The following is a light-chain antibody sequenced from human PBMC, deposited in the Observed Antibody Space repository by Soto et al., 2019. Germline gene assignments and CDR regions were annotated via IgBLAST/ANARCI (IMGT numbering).Light chain of an antibody. Sequence: ENVLTQSPGTLSLSPGERATLSCRASQSVISSYLAWYQQKPGQAPRLLIYSTSTRATGIPDRFSGSGSGTYFTRTISRLEPEEFAVYSCQQYGSSLWTFGQGTKVEIK. CDR3: QQYGSSLWT. CDR1: QSVISSY. V-gene: IGKV3-20*01. CDR2: STS. J-gene: IGKJ1*01.